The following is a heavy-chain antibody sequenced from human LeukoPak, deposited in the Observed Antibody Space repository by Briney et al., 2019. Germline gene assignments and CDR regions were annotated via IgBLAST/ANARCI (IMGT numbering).Heavy chain of an antibody. V-gene: IGHV3-7*03. D-gene: IGHD3-10*01. CDR1: GFTFSSYW. Sequence: GGSLRLSCAASGFTFSSYWMSWVRQAPGKGLEWVANIKQDGSEKYYVDSVKGRFTISRDNAKNSLYLQMNSPRAEDTAVYYCAKSPNPNYYGSGSYLSGMDVWGQGTTVTVSS. CDR3: AKSPNPNYYGSGSYLSGMDV. J-gene: IGHJ6*02. CDR2: IKQDGSEK.